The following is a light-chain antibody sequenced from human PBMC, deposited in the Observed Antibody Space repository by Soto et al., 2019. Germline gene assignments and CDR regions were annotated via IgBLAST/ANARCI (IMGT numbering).Light chain of an antibody. J-gene: IGLJ2*01. CDR1: SSNIGAGYD. V-gene: IGLV1-40*01. Sequence: QSVLTQPPSVSGAPGQRVTISCTGSSSNIGAGYDVQWYQQLPGTAPKLLIYGNTNRPSGVPDRFSGSKSGTSASLAVTGLQAEDEADYYCQSYDNSLSGSGVFGGGTKLTVL. CDR3: QSYDNSLSGSGV. CDR2: GNT.